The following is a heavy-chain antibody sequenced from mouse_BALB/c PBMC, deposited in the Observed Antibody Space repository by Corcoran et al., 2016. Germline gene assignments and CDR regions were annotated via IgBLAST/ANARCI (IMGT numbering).Heavy chain of an antibody. D-gene: IGHD2-14*01. J-gene: IGHJ1*01. Sequence: DVQLQESGPGLVKPSQSLSLTCSVTGYSITSGYYWIWIRQFPGNKLEWMGYISYDGSNNYNPSLKNRISITSDSSKNQFFLKLNAVTTEDTTTYYCARDYRYDGGHWYFDVWGAGTTVTVSS. CDR2: ISYDGSN. CDR1: GYSITSGYY. V-gene: IGHV3-6*02. CDR3: ARDYRYDGGHWYFDV.